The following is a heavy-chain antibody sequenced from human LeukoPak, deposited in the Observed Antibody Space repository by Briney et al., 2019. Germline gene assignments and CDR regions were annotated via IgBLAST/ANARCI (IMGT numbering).Heavy chain of an antibody. CDR1: GYTFTSYY. CDR2: INPSGGST. Sequence: GASVKVSCRASGYTFTSYYMHWVRQAPGQGLEWMGIINPSGGSTTYAQKFQDRVTMTRDTSTSTVYMELSSLRSEDTAVHYCARNRWLDCWGQGTLVTVPS. D-gene: IGHD5-24*01. J-gene: IGHJ4*02. CDR3: ARNRWLDC. V-gene: IGHV1-46*01.